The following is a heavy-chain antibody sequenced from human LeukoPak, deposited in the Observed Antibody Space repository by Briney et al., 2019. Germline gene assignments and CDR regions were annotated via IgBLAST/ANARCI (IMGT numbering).Heavy chain of an antibody. CDR2: ISGSGGST. CDR3: AKDMSSGYYYD. CDR1: GFTFSSYA. D-gene: IGHD3-22*01. J-gene: IGHJ4*02. V-gene: IGHV3-23*01. Sequence: GGSLRLSCAASGFTFSSYAVSWVRQAPGKGLEWVSAISGSGGSTYYADSVKGRFTISRDNSKNTLYLQMNSLRAEDTAVYYCAKDMSSGYYYDWGQGTLVTVSS.